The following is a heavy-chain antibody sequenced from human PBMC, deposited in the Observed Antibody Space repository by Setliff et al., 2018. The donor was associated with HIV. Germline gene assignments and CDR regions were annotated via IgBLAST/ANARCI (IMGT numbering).Heavy chain of an antibody. V-gene: IGHV3-7*03. Sequence: GESLKISCAVSGFTFENYWMAWVRQAPGKGPEWVANINEDGSESHYVGSVQGRFIISRDNDKKVMFLQMKRLRADDTAVYYCARERWGDIVATIYWGQGTLVTVSS. CDR1: GFTFENYW. D-gene: IGHD5-12*01. CDR2: INEDGSES. J-gene: IGHJ4*02. CDR3: ARERWGDIVATIY.